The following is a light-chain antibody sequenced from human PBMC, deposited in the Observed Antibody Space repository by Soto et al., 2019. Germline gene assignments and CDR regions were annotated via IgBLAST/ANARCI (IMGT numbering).Light chain of an antibody. CDR3: QQYGSSRALT. CDR1: QSVSSSY. CDR2: GAS. J-gene: IGKJ4*01. V-gene: IGKV3-20*01. Sequence: LTQWRGTRSLSTGERATLSCRASQSVSSSYLAWYQQKPGQAPRLLIYGASSRATGIPDRFSGSGSGTDFTLTISRLEPDDFAVYYCQQYGSSRALTFGAGTKVDI.